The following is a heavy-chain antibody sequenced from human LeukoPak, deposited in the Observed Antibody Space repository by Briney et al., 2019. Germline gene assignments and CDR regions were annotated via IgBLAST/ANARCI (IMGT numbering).Heavy chain of an antibody. V-gene: IGHV5-51*01. Sequence: GESLKISCKGSGYSFTSYWIGWVRQMPGKGLEWMRISYPGDSDTRYSPSFQGKVTISGDKSISTAYLQWSSLKASDTAMYCARLGANYDILTGYYPLYYFDYWGQGTLVTVSS. J-gene: IGHJ4*02. CDR3: ARLGANYDILTGYYPLYYFDY. CDR2: SYPGDSDT. D-gene: IGHD3-9*01. CDR1: GYSFTSYW.